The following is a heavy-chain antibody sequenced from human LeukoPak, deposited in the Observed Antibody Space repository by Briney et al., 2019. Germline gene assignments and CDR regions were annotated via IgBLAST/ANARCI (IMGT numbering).Heavy chain of an antibody. V-gene: IGHV4-59*01. CDR1: GGSISSYY. D-gene: IGHD6-13*01. CDR3: ARVRGSWKREYNWFDP. Sequence: SETLSLTCTVSGGSISSYYWSWIRQPPGKGLEWIGYIYYSGSTNYNPSLKSRVTISVDTSKNQFSLKLSSVTAADTAVYYCARVRGSWKREYNWFDPWGQGTLVTVSS. CDR2: IYYSGST. J-gene: IGHJ5*02.